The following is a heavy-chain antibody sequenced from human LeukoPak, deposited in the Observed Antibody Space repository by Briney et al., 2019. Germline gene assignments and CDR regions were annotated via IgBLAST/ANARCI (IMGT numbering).Heavy chain of an antibody. CDR2: VNTATCNT. D-gene: IGHD3-16*01. CDR3: ARVWGPTPIHYFDY. CDR1: GYSFTIYD. Sequence: ASVKVSCKTSGYSFTIYDINWLRQAPGQGPEWMGWVNTATCNTGYAQKFQGRVSMTRDTSRTTAYMELRSLTSEDTAVYFCARVWGPTPIHYFDYWGQGSLVTVSP. V-gene: IGHV1-8*01. J-gene: IGHJ4*02.